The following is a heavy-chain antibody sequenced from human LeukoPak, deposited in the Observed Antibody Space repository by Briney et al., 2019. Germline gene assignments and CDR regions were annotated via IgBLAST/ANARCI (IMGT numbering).Heavy chain of an antibody. D-gene: IGHD3-3*01. CDR1: GGSISSSSYY. J-gene: IGHJ5*02. CDR3: ARTAIGRARRFLEWFDP. CDR2: IYYSGST. Sequence: KSSETLSLTCTVSGGSISSSSYYWGWIRQPPGKGLEWIGSIYYSGSTYYNPSLKSRVTISVGTSKNQFSLKLSSVTAADTAVYYCARTAIGRARRFLEWFDPWGQGTLVTVSS. V-gene: IGHV4-39*07.